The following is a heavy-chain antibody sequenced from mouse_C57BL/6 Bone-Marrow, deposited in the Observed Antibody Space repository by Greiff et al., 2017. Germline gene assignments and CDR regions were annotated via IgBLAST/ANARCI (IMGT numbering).Heavy chain of an antibody. CDR1: GYTFTSYW. V-gene: IGHV1-74*01. Sequence: QVQLQQPGAELVKPGASVKVSCKASGYTFTSYWMHWVKQRPGQGLEWIGRIHPSDSDTNYNQKFKGKATLTVDKSSSTAYMQLISLTSEDSAVYYCAIGGYSNFFAYWGQGTLVTVSA. CDR2: IHPSDSDT. CDR3: AIGGYSNFFAY. D-gene: IGHD2-5*01. J-gene: IGHJ3*01.